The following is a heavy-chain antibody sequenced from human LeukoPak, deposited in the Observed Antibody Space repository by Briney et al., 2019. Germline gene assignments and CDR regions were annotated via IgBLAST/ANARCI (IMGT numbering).Heavy chain of an antibody. CDR3: ARDSGSSWYRGAFDI. V-gene: IGHV3-53*01. D-gene: IGHD6-13*01. CDR1: GFTVSSNY. J-gene: IGHJ3*02. Sequence: TGGSLRLSCAASGFTVSSNYMSWVRQAPGKGLEWVSVIYSGGSTYYADSVKGRFTISRDNSKNTLYLQMNSLRAEDTAVYYCARDSGSSWYRGAFDIWGQGTMVTVSS. CDR2: IYSGGST.